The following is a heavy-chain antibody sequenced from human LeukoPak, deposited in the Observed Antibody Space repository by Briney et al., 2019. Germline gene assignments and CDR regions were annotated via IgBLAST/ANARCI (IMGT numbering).Heavy chain of an antibody. Sequence: GGSLRLSCSASGFTFSSYGMHWVRQAPGKGLEWVAVIWYDGSNKYYADSVKGRFTISRDNSKNTLYLQMNSLRAEDTAVYYCANHFYNLAAWGQGTLVTVSS. CDR2: IWYDGSNK. D-gene: IGHD1-14*01. CDR3: ANHFYNLAA. CDR1: GFTFSSYG. J-gene: IGHJ5*02. V-gene: IGHV3-30*02.